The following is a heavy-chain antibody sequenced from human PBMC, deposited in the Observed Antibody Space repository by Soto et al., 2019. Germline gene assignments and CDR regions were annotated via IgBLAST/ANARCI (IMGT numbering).Heavy chain of an antibody. Sequence: CGTLRLPGAASALTFSDYYMSWILQSAGNGQERVSSISSSGSTIYYADSVKGRLTIPRDNAKTSLYRQMNSLRAEDTAMYYCARDYDFGGGYLRDYYYYGMDVWGQGTAVTVSS. CDR1: ALTFSDYY. V-gene: IGHV3-11*01. D-gene: IGHD3-3*01. CDR2: ISSSGSTI. CDR3: ARDYDFGGGYLRDYYYYGMDV. J-gene: IGHJ6*02.